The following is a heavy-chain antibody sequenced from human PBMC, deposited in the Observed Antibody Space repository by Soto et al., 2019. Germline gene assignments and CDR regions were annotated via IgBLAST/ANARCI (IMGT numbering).Heavy chain of an antibody. Sequence: QVQLVQSGAEVKKPGSSVKVSCKASGGTFSSYAISWVRQAPGQGLEWMGEIIPIFGTANSAQKFQGRVTTTADESTSRAYMELSSLRTEDTAVYYCARDRGPSSGYYPYWFDPWGQGTLVTVSS. CDR2: IIPIFGTA. CDR1: GGTFSSYA. J-gene: IGHJ5*02. V-gene: IGHV1-69*12. D-gene: IGHD3-22*01. CDR3: ARDRGPSSGYYPYWFDP.